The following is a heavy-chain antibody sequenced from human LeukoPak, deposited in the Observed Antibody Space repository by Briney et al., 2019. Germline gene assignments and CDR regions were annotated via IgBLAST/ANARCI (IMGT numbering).Heavy chain of an antibody. J-gene: IGHJ4*02. D-gene: IGHD4/OR15-4a*01. Sequence: ASVKVSCKASGYTFTTYYIHWVRQAPGQGLEWMGIINPSGGSTSYAQKFQGRVTMTKDTSTSTVYMELSSLRSEDTAVYYCARGLRDYFDYWGQGTLVTVSS. V-gene: IGHV1-46*01. CDR1: GYTFTTYY. CDR2: INPSGGST. CDR3: ARGLRDYFDY.